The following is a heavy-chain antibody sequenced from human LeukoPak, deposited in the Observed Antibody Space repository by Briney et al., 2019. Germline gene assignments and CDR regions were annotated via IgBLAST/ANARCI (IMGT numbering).Heavy chain of an antibody. CDR1: GGSFSGYY. CDR2: INHSGST. Sequence: PSETLSLTCAVYGGSFSGYYWSWIRQPPGKGLEWIGEINHSGSTNYNPSLKSRVTISVDTSKNQFSLKLSSVTAADTAVYYCARGRHCSSTSCYNFDYWGQGTLVTVSS. D-gene: IGHD2-2*02. V-gene: IGHV4-34*01. J-gene: IGHJ4*02. CDR3: ARGRHCSSTSCYNFDY.